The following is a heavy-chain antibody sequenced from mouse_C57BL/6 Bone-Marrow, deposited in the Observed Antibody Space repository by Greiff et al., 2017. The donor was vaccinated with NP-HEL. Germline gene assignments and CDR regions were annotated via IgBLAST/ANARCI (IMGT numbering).Heavy chain of an antibody. V-gene: IGHV10-1*01. CDR3: AYGNYVGAMDY. Sequence: EVKLQESGGGLVQPKGSLKLSCAASGFSFNTYAMNWVRQAPGKGLEWVARIRSKSNNYATYYADSVKDRFTISRDDSESMLYLQMNNLKTEDTAMYYCAYGNYVGAMDYWGQGTSVTVSS. CDR2: IRSKSNNYAT. J-gene: IGHJ4*01. CDR1: GFSFNTYA. D-gene: IGHD2-10*02.